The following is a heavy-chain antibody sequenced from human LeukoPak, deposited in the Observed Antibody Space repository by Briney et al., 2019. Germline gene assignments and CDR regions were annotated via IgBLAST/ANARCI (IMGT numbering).Heavy chain of an antibody. CDR2: INHSGST. V-gene: IGHV4-34*01. D-gene: IGHD6-13*01. J-gene: IGHJ6*02. Sequence: PSETLSLTCAAYGGSFSGYYWSWIRQPPGKGLEWIGEINHSGSTNYNPSLKSRVTISVDTSKNQFSLKLSSVTAADTAVYYCARGGIAAAGTDLWVPYYGMDVWGQGTTVTVSS. CDR3: ARGGIAAAGTDLWVPYYGMDV. CDR1: GGSFSGYY.